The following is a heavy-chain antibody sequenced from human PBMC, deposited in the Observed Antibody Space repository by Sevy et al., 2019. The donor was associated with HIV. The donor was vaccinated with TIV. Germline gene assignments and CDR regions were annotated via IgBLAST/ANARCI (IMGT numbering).Heavy chain of an antibody. J-gene: IGHJ4*02. Sequence: GGSLRLSCAASGFTFSSYAMSWVRQAPGKGLEWVSAISGSGGSTYYADSVKGRFTISRDNSKNTLYLQMNSLRAEDTAVYYCAKDQGGRYYFALDYFDYWGQGTLVTVSS. V-gene: IGHV3-23*01. CDR3: AKDQGGRYYFALDYFDY. D-gene: IGHD1-26*01. CDR1: GFTFSSYA. CDR2: ISGSGGST.